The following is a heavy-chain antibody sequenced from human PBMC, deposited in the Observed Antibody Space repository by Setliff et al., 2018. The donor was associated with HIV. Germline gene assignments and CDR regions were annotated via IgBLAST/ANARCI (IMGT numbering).Heavy chain of an antibody. J-gene: IGHJ4*02. CDR1: GFTFSNYG. CDR3: AALAAVFDY. D-gene: IGHD2-15*01. CDR2: IRYDGSVK. V-gene: IGHV3-30*02. Sequence: GGSLRLSCAASGFTFSNYGMHWVRQAPGKGLEWVALIRYDGSVKYYADSVRGRFTISRDNSKNPLYLQMNTLRPGDTAVYYCAALAAVFDYWGQGTVVTVS.